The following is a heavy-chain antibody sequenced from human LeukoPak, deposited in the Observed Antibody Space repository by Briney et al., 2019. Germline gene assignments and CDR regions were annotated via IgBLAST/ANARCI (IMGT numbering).Heavy chain of an antibody. V-gene: IGHV4-39*02. D-gene: IGHD2-8*01. J-gene: IGHJ4*02. CDR3: ARDPAKLGGCTPLEY. CDR2: IYYSGST. Sequence: SETLSLTCTVSGGSISSSSYYWGWIRQPPGEGLEWIGSIYYSGSTYYNPSLKSRVTISVDTSKNQFSLKLSSVTAADTAVYYCARDPAKLGGCTPLEYWGQGTLVTVSS. CDR1: GGSISSSSYY.